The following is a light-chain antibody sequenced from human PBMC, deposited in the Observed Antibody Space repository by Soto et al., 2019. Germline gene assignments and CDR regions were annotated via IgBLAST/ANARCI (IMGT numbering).Light chain of an antibody. CDR2: EVS. CDR1: SRDVGSYNL. CDR3: RSYAGSSHSLSI. V-gene: IGLV2-23*02. Sequence: LTQPASVTGSPGQSLTIFRKGTSRDVGSYNLVPWYQQHPGKAPKLMIHEVSERPSGVSNRFSGSKSGNTASLTISGLQAEVEADYSCRSYAGSSHSLSIFGTGTKVTVL. J-gene: IGLJ1*01.